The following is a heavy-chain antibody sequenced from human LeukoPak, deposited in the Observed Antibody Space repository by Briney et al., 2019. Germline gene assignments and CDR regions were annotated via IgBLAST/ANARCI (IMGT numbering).Heavy chain of an antibody. CDR1: GFTFSSYS. Sequence: GGSLRLSCAASGFTFSSYSMNWVRQAPGKGLEWVSSISSSSSYIYYADSVKGRFTISRDNAKNSLYLQMNSLRAEDTAVYYCARATMVRGVIWGDFDYRGQGTLVTVSS. CDR2: ISSSSSYI. V-gene: IGHV3-21*01. CDR3: ARATMVRGVIWGDFDY. D-gene: IGHD3-10*01. J-gene: IGHJ4*02.